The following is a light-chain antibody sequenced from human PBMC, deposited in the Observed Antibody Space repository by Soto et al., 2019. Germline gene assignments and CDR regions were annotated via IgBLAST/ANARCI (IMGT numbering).Light chain of an antibody. Sequence: DIPMTQSPSSVSASVGDRVTITCRASQGISSWLAWYQQKPGKAPKLLIYAASSLQSGVPSRFRGSGSGTIFTLTTSALQPEVFATYYGQQVNSFPYTFGGGTKLETK. CDR2: AAS. V-gene: IGKV1-12*02. CDR1: QGISSW. J-gene: IGKJ2*01. CDR3: QQVNSFPYT.